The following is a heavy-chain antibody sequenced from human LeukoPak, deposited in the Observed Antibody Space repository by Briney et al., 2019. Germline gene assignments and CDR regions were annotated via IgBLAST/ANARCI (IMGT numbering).Heavy chain of an antibody. CDR1: GFDFTAYS. CDR2: IWHHGSYS. D-gene: IGHD6-19*01. J-gene: IGHJ5*02. CDR3: ARDGQWPKAWFDP. V-gene: IGHV3-33*01. Sequence: PGGSLRLSCVGSGFDFTAYSMHWVRQAPGKGLEWLGIIWHHGSYSYYADSVTGRFTISRDNSKNTVYLQMDSLRVDDTAMYYCARDGQWPKAWFDPWGQGSLVTVSS.